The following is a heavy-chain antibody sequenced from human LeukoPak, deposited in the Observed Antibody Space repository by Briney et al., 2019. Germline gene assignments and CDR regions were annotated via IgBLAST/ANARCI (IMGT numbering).Heavy chain of an antibody. D-gene: IGHD3-22*01. CDR1: GYSFNSHW. CDR2: FHPGDSES. CDR3: ARTIAFYYDSSSYMDF. Sequence: PVESLQISCKGSGYSFNSHWIGWVRQRPGKGLEWMGIFHPGDSESRYSPSFQGQVTMSADQTITTAYLQWNTLKASDTAMYFCARTIAFYYDSSSYMDFWGQGTLVTVSS. V-gene: IGHV5-51*01. J-gene: IGHJ4*02.